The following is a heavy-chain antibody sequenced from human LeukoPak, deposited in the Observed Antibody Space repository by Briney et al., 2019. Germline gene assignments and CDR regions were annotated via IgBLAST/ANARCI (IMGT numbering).Heavy chain of an antibody. CDR3: ARATITMILVVTENWYCDL. V-gene: IGHV3-48*03. J-gene: IGHJ2*01. Sequence: GGSLRLSCSASGFTFCSHEMMWLGPGRGKGLEWVSYISSRDSTLYYADYVTSRFIITKDNAKHSLYLQMNSLRAEDTAVYYCARATITMILVVTENWYCDLWDRGTLVTVSS. CDR1: GFTFCSHE. CDR2: ISSRDSTL. D-gene: IGHD3-22*01.